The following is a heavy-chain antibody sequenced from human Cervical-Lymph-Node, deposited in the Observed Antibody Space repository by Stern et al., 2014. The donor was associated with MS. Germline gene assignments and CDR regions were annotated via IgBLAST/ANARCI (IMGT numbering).Heavy chain of an antibody. CDR2: IWYDGSNK. V-gene: IGHV3-33*01. CDR1: GFTFYSYG. CDR3: ARRRGLIDY. J-gene: IGHJ4*02. Sequence: VQLVESGGGAVQPGRSLKLTCAASGFTFYSYGMHWVRQAPGKGLEWVAVIWYDGSNKDYADSVKGRFTISRDNSKNTLYLEMNSLRVEDTAVYYCARRRGLIDYWGQGTLVTVSS.